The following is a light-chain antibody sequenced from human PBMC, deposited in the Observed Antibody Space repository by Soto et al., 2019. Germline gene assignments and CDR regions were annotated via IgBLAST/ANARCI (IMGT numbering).Light chain of an antibody. J-gene: IGLJ2*01. Sequence: QSALTQPPSASGSPGQSVTLSCTGTSSDVGSYNYVSWYQQHPGKAPKLIIYEVSKRPSGVPDRFSGSKSDNTASLTVSGLQGEDEADYYCSSYAGSNNLVVFGGGTKLTVL. CDR3: SSYAGSNNLVV. CDR1: SSDVGSYNY. V-gene: IGLV2-8*01. CDR2: EVS.